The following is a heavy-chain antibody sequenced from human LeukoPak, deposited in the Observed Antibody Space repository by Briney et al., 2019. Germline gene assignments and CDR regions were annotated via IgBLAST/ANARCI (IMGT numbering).Heavy chain of an antibody. CDR3: ASFSDYGGNFFDY. Sequence: SGTLSLTCTVSGGSITSSYWTWIRQPPGKGLEWIAYISYSGSTSYNPSLKSRVTISIDTSKNQFSLKLSSVTAADTAVYYCASFSDYGGNFFDYWGQGTLVTVSS. J-gene: IGHJ4*02. V-gene: IGHV4-59*08. CDR2: ISYSGST. CDR1: GGSITSSY. D-gene: IGHD4-23*01.